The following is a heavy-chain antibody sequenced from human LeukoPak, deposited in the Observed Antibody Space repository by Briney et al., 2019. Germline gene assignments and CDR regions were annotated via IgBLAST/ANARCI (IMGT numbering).Heavy chain of an antibody. J-gene: IGHJ4*02. D-gene: IGHD3-10*01. V-gene: IGHV3-30*18. CDR3: AKPYYYGSRSYMDY. CDR2: ISYDGSNT. CDR1: GFTFSSYG. Sequence: GGSLRLSCAASGFTFSSYGMHWVRQAPGKGLEWXXVISYDGSNTYYADSVKGRFTISRDNSKNMLYLQMNSLRAEDTAVYYCAKPYYYGSRSYMDYWGQGTLVTVSS.